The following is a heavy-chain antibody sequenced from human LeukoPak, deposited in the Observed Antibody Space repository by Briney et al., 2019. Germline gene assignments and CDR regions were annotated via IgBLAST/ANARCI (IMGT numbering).Heavy chain of an antibody. D-gene: IGHD3-22*01. J-gene: IGHJ4*02. Sequence: PGGSLRLSCAASGXTFSSYEMNWVRQAPGKGLEWVPHISSRGSAIFYADSVKGRFTISRDNAKNSLYLQMNSLRAEDTAVYYCARGYYDAPGHWGQGTLVTVSS. CDR3: ARGYYDAPGH. V-gene: IGHV3-48*03. CDR2: ISSRGSAI. CDR1: GXTFSSYE.